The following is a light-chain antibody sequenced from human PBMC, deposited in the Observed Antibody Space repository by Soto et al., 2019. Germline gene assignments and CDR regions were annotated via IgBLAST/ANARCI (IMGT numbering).Light chain of an antibody. CDR3: QQYNNWPPWT. CDR1: QSVSSN. V-gene: IGKV3-15*01. CDR2: GAS. J-gene: IGKJ1*01. Sequence: EIVMTQSAATLSLSPVGRATLSCRASQSVSSNLAWYQQKPGQAPRLLIYGASTRATGIPARFSGSGSGTEFTLTISSLQSEDFAVYYCQQYNNWPPWTFGQGTKVDIK.